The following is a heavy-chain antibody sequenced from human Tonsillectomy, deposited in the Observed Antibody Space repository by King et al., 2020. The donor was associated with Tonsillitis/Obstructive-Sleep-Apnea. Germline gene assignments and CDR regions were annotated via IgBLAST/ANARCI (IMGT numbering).Heavy chain of an antibody. J-gene: IGHJ4*02. CDR1: GFTFGDYA. Sequence: GQLVQSGGGLVQPGRSLRLSCTASGFTFGDYAMSWVRQAPGKGLEWVGFIRSKAYGGTTEYAASVKGRFTISRDDSKSIAYLQMNSLKTEDTAVYYCTREDPIAAAGFLDYWGQGTLVTVSS. V-gene: IGHV3-49*04. CDR3: TREDPIAAAGFLDY. D-gene: IGHD6-13*01. CDR2: IRSKAYGGTT.